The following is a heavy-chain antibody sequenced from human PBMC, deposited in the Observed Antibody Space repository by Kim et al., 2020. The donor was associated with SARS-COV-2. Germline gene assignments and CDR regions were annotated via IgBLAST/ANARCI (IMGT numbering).Heavy chain of an antibody. Sequence: ASVKVSCKASGYTFTSYAMNWVRQAPGQGLEWMGWINTNTGNPTYAQGFTGRFVFSLDTSVSTAYLQISSLKAEDTAVYYCARDWSAGTLSYFDYWGQGTLVTVSS. CDR2: INTNTGNP. J-gene: IGHJ4*02. D-gene: IGHD6-13*01. V-gene: IGHV7-4-1*02. CDR3: ARDWSAGTLSYFDY. CDR1: GYTFTSYA.